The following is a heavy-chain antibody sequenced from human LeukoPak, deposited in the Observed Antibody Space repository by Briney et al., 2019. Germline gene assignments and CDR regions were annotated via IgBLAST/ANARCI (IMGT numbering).Heavy chain of an antibody. D-gene: IGHD6-13*01. CDR2: IYSGGST. V-gene: IGHV3-53*01. Sequence: PGGSLRLSCAASGFTVSSNYMSWVRQVPGKGLEWVSVIYSGGSTYYADSVKGRFTISRDNSKNTLYLQMNSLRAEDTAVYYCARGRAAAGTYYYYYMDVWGKGTTVTVSS. CDR1: GFTVSSNY. J-gene: IGHJ6*03. CDR3: ARGRAAAGTYYYYYMDV.